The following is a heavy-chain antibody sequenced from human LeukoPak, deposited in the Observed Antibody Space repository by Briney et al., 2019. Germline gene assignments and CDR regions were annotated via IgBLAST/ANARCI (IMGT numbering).Heavy chain of an antibody. CDR1: GFTFSRYW. V-gene: IGHV3-7*03. J-gene: IGHJ6*02. CDR2: IKQDGSEK. CDR3: AKETISADYYGSGSYYYYYYGMDV. D-gene: IGHD3-10*01. Sequence: GGSLRLSCATSGFTFSRYWMTWVRQAPGKGLERVANIKQDGSEKYYVDSVKGRFTISRDNTKNSLYLQMNSLRAEDTALYYCAKETISADYYGSGSYYYYYYGMDVWGQGTTVTVSS.